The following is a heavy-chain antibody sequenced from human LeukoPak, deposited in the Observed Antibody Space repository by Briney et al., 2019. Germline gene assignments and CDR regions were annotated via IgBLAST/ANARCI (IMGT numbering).Heavy chain of an antibody. CDR3: ARSASDSIWYDYYYYMDV. D-gene: IGHD6-13*01. CDR2: IYSGGST. CDR1: EFSVGSNY. Sequence: PGGSLRLSCAASEFSVGSNYMTWVRQAPGKGLEWVSLIYSGGSTYYADSVKGRFTISRDNAKNSLYLQMNSLRAEDTAVYYCARSASDSIWYDYYYYMDVWGKGTTVTVSS. V-gene: IGHV3-66*01. J-gene: IGHJ6*03.